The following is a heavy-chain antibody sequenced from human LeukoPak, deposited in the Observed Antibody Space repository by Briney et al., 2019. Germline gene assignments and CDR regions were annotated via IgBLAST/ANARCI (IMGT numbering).Heavy chain of an antibody. CDR1: GFTFSCYS. J-gene: IGHJ6*03. D-gene: IGHD2-15*01. Sequence: GGSLRLSCAASGFTFSCYSMNWVRQAPGKGLEWVSSISSSSSYIYYADSVKGRFTISRDNAKNSLYLQMNSLRAEDTAVYYCARGYCSGGSCYSPLGYMDVWGKGTTVTVSS. V-gene: IGHV3-21*01. CDR3: ARGYCSGGSCYSPLGYMDV. CDR2: ISSSSSYI.